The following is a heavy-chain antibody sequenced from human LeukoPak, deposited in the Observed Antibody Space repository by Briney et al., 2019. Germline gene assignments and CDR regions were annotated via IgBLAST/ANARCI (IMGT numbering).Heavy chain of an antibody. CDR1: GYTFTSYD. J-gene: IGHJ4*02. D-gene: IGHD2-15*01. CDR3: ARAGGYCGRISCPYYFDY. Sequence: ASVKVSCKASGYTFTSYDINWVRQATGQGLEWMGGMNPNSGNTGYAQKFQGRVTMTRNTSISTAYMELSSLRSDDTAVYYCARAGGYCGRISCPYYFDYWGQGSLVAVSS. CDR2: MNPNSGNT. V-gene: IGHV1-8*01.